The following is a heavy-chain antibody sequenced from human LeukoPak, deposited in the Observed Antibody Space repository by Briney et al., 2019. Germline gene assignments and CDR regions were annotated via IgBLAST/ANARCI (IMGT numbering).Heavy chain of an antibody. Sequence: PGGSLRLSCAVSGFAFSNYWMTWVRQAPGKGLEWVTNIKEDGSEKYYLDSVRGRFTISRDNAKNSLFLEMNSLRVEDTGVYYCARYPPFRAAPPAFDSWGQGTLVTVSS. D-gene: IGHD6-13*01. V-gene: IGHV3-7*01. CDR3: ARYPPFRAAPPAFDS. CDR2: IKEDGSEK. CDR1: GFAFSNYW. J-gene: IGHJ4*02.